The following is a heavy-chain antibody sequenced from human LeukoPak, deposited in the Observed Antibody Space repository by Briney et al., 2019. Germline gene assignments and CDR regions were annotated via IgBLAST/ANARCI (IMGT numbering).Heavy chain of an antibody. J-gene: IGHJ4*02. Sequence: SETLSLTCTVSGGSISSYYWSWIRQPPGKGLEWIGYIYYNGSTNYNPSLKSRVTISVDTSKNQFSLKLSSVTAADTAVYYCARVGYRPRYCSSTSCYNPINYYFDYWGQGTLVTVSS. CDR3: ARVGYRPRYCSSTSCYNPINYYFDY. V-gene: IGHV4-59*01. CDR2: IYYNGST. D-gene: IGHD2-2*02. CDR1: GGSISSYY.